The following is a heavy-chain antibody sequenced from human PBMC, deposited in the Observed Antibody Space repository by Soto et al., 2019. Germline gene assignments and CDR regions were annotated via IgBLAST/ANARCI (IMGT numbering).Heavy chain of an antibody. CDR3: ASPLRNGLGQLLSPTTALRFLEWFVFAFDI. D-gene: IGHD3-3*01. Sequence: PSETLSLTCTVSGGSISSSSYYWGWIRQPPGKGLEWIGSIYYSGSTYYNPSLKSRVTISVDTSKNQFSLKLSSVTAADTAVYYCASPLRNGLGQLLSPTTALRFLEWFVFAFDIWGQGTMVTVSS. J-gene: IGHJ3*02. CDR1: GGSISSSSYY. V-gene: IGHV4-39*01. CDR2: IYYSGST.